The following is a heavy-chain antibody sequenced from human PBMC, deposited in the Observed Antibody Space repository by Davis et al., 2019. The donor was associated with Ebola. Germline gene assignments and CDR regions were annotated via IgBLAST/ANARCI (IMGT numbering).Heavy chain of an antibody. CDR1: GGSITSGGYY. V-gene: IGHV4-31*03. J-gene: IGHJ4*02. CDR3: ARRNYYDSSGYYLDC. Sequence: LRLSCTVSGGSITSGGYYWSWIRQHPGRGPEWIGYTHHSGNTYYNPSLKSRVIMSVDRSKNQFSLKLSSVTAADTAVYYCARRNYYDSSGYYLDCWGRGTLVTVSS. D-gene: IGHD3-22*01. CDR2: THHSGNT.